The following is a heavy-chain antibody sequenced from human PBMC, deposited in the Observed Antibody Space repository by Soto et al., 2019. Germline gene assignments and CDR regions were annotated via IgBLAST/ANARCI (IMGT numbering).Heavy chain of an antibody. V-gene: IGHV1-24*01. CDR2: FDPEDGET. D-gene: IGHD2-2*01. CDR1: GYTLTELS. Sequence: GASVKVSCKVSGYTLTELSMHWVRQAPGKGLEWMGGFDPEDGETIYAQKFQGRVTMTEDTSTDTAYMELSSLRSEDTAVYYCATAPVVVPAASFDYWGQGTLVTVSS. CDR3: ATAPVVVPAASFDY. J-gene: IGHJ4*02.